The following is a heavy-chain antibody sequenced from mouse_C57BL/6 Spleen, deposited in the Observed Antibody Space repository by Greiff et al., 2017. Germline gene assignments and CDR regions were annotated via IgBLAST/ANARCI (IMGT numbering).Heavy chain of an antibody. CDR2: INPYNGGT. Sequence: VQLQQSGPVLVKPGASVKMSCKASGYTFTDYYMNWVKQSHGKSLEWIGVINPYNGGTSYNQKFKGKATLTVDKSSSTAYMERNSLTSEDSAVYYCARGGRYGSSYSNAMDYWGQGTTVTVSS. CDR1: GYTFTDYY. V-gene: IGHV1-19*01. D-gene: IGHD1-1*01. CDR3: ARGGRYGSSYSNAMDY. J-gene: IGHJ4*01.